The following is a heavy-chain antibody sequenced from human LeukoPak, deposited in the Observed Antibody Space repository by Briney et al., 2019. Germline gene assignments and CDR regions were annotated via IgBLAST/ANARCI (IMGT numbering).Heavy chain of an antibody. V-gene: IGHV4-34*01. CDR1: GGSFSGYY. Sequence: PSETLSLTCAVYGGSFSGYYWSWIRRPPGKGLEWIGEINHSGSTNYNPSLKSRVTISVDTSKNQFSLKLSSVTAADTAVYYCARGGYTYYFDYWGQGTLVTVSS. D-gene: IGHD5-18*01. CDR2: INHSGST. J-gene: IGHJ4*02. CDR3: ARGGYTYYFDY.